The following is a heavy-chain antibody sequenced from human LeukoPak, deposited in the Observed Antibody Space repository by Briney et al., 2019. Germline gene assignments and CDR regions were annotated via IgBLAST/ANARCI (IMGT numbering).Heavy chain of an antibody. D-gene: IGHD4-17*01. CDR1: GYDFTYYW. J-gene: IGHJ4*02. V-gene: IGHV5-51*01. CDR2: IYPGDSDT. Sequence: GESLKISCEASGYDFTYYWIGWVRQNSGKGLEWMGIIYPGDSDTRYSPSFQGQVTISADESISTAYLQWSSLKASDTAMYYCARAASMTTGPWFDYWGQGTLVTVSS. CDR3: ARAASMTTGPWFDY.